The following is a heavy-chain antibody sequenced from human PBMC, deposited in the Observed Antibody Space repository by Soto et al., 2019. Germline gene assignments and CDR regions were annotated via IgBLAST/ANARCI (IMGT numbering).Heavy chain of an antibody. CDR1: GGSVISGSYY. J-gene: IGHJ4*02. CDR3: ARGGFYGDYAFDY. V-gene: IGHV4-61*01. Sequence: PSETLSLTCTVSGGSVISGSYYFICIRQPPGKGLEWIGYIYYSGSTNYNPSLKSRVTISVDTSKNQFSLKLSSVTAADTAVYYCARGGFYGDYAFDYWGQGTLVTVSS. CDR2: IYYSGST. D-gene: IGHD4-17*01.